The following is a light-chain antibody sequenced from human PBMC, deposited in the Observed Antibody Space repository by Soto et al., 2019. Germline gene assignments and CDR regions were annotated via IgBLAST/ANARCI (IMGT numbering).Light chain of an antibody. V-gene: IGKV3-20*01. CDR2: GAS. CDR3: QQYGSSPVT. J-gene: IGKJ4*01. Sequence: EIVLTQSPGTLSLSPGERATLSCRASQSVSSSYLAWYQQKPGQAPRLLIYGASSRATGIPDRFSGSGSGTDFTLTISRLEPEDFAVYYCQQYGSSPVTFGG. CDR1: QSVSSSY.